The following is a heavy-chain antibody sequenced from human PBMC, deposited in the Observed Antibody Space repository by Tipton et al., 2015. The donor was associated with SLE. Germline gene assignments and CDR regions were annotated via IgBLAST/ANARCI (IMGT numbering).Heavy chain of an antibody. CDR3: ARDGRGVYYYVMDV. J-gene: IGHJ6*02. CDR1: GFTFSSYA. CDR2: ISGSGGST. D-gene: IGHD3-10*01. V-gene: IGHV3-23*01. Sequence: SLRLSCAASGFTFSSYAMSWVRQAPGKGLEWVSAISGSGGSTYYADSVKGRFTISRDNSKNTLYLQMNSLRAEDTAVYYCARDGRGVYYYVMDVWGQGTTVTVSS.